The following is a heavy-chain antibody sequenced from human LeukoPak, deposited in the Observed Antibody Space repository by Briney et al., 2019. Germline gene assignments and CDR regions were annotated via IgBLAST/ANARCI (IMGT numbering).Heavy chain of an antibody. D-gene: IGHD3-9*01. CDR1: GGSFSGYY. Sequence: PSETLSLTCAVYGGSFSGYYWSWIRQPPGKGLEWIGEINHSGSTNYNPSLKSRVTISVDTSKNQFSLRLSSVTAADTAVYYCARERPSYYDILTGYYPRSLPYYFDYWGQGTLVTVSS. J-gene: IGHJ4*02. CDR2: INHSGST. V-gene: IGHV4-34*01. CDR3: ARERPSYYDILTGYYPRSLPYYFDY.